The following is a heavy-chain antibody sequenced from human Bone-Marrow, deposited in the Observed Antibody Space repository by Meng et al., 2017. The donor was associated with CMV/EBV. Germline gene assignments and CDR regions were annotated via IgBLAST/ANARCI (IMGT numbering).Heavy chain of an antibody. V-gene: IGHV1-2*02. CDR3: ARDLWELLPTDGMDV. Sequence: ASVKVSCKASGYTFTGYYMHWVRQAPGQGLEWMGWINPNSGGTNYAQKFQGRVTMTRDTSISTAYMELSRLRSDDTAVYYCARDLWELLPTDGMDVWAQGTTVTVSS. CDR2: INPNSGGT. CDR1: GYTFTGYY. J-gene: IGHJ6*02. D-gene: IGHD1-26*01.